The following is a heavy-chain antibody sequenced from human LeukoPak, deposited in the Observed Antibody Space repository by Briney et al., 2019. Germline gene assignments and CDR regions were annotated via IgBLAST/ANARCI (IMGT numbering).Heavy chain of an antibody. J-gene: IGHJ4*02. CDR2: INPNSGGT. Sequence: ASVKVSCKASGYTFTGYYMHWVRQAPGQGLEWMGWINPNSGGTNYAQKFQGRVTMTEDTSTDTAYMELSSLRSEDTAVYYCATLVYYGSGSYNDYWGQGTLVTVSS. CDR1: GYTFTGYY. CDR3: ATLVYYGSGSYNDY. D-gene: IGHD3-10*01. V-gene: IGHV1-2*02.